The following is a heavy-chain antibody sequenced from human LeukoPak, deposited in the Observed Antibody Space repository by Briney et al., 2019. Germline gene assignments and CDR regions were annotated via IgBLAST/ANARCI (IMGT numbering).Heavy chain of an antibody. CDR3: ARWGSSWYGRFDY. CDR1: GYTFTSYY. J-gene: IGHJ4*02. CDR2: INPSGGST. D-gene: IGHD6-13*01. V-gene: IGHV1-46*01. Sequence: ASVKVSCKASGYTFTSYYMRWVRQAPGQGLEWMGIINPSGGSTSYAQKFQGRVTMTRDMSTSTVYMELSSLRSEDTAVYYCARWGSSWYGRFDYWGQGTLVTVSS.